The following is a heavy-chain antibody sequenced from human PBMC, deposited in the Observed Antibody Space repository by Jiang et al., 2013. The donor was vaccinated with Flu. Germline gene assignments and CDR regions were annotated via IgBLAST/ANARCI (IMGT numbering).Heavy chain of an antibody. V-gene: IGHV5-51*01. J-gene: IGHJ6*03. Sequence: MGIIFPGDSDTRYSPSFQGQVTISADKSISTAYLQWSSLKASDTAMYYCARHVVTTVVTPFYYYYYMDVWGKGTTVTVSS. D-gene: IGHD4-23*01. CDR3: ARHVVTTVVTPFYYYYYMDV. CDR2: IFPGDSDT.